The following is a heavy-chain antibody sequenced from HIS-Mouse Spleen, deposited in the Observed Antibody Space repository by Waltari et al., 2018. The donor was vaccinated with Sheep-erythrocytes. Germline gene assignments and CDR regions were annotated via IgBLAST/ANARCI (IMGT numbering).Heavy chain of an antibody. V-gene: IGHV2-5*02. CDR1: GFSLSTSGVG. D-gene: IGHD6-6*01. J-gene: IGHJ6*02. CDR3: AHRRNSSSSRYYYYGMDV. CDR2: IYWDDDK. Sequence: QITLKESGPTLVKPTQTLTLTCTFSGFSLSTSGVGVGWIRPPPGKALEWLALIYWDDDKRYSPSLKSRLTITKDTSKNQVVLTMTNMDPVDTATYYCAHRRNSSSSRYYYYGMDVWGQGTTVTVSS.